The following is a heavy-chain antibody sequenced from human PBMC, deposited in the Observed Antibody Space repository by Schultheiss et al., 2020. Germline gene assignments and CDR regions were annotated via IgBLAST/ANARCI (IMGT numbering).Heavy chain of an antibody. D-gene: IGHD3-22*01. CDR2: INPNSGGT. J-gene: IGHJ4*02. Sequence: ASVKVSCKASGYTFTGYYMHWVRQAPGQGLEWMGWINPNSGGTNYAQKLQGRVTMTTDTSTSTAYMELRSLRSDDTAVYYCARDRPYYYDSSGYYYDYWGQGTLVTVSS. V-gene: IGHV1-2*02. CDR1: GYTFTGYY. CDR3: ARDRPYYYDSSGYYYDY.